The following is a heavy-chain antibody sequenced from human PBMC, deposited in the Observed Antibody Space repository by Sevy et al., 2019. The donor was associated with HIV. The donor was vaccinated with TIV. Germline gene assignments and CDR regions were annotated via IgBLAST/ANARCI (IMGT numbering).Heavy chain of an antibody. Sequence: GGSLRLSCAASGFTFSSYGMHWVRQAPGKGLEWVAVIWYDGSNKYYADSVKGRFTISRDNSKNTLYLQMNSLRAEDTAVYYCAREGERYCTNGVCYHYGMDVWGKGTTVTVSS. CDR2: IWYDGSNK. D-gene: IGHD2-8*01. V-gene: IGHV3-33*01. CDR3: AREGERYCTNGVCYHYGMDV. J-gene: IGHJ6*04. CDR1: GFTFSSYG.